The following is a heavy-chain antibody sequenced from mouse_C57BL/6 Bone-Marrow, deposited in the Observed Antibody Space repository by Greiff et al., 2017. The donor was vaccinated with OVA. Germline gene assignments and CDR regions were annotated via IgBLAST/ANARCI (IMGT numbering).Heavy chain of an antibody. CDR2: ISTYYGDA. D-gene: IGHD2-4*01. Sequence: VQLQQSGPELVRPGVSVKISCKGSGYTFTDYAMHWVKQSHAKSLEWIGVISTYYGDASYNQKFKDTATMTVDKSSSTAYMELARLTSEDSAVYYCARFYYDYEDWFAYWGQGTLVTVSA. CDR1: GYTFTDYA. CDR3: ARFYYDYEDWFAY. J-gene: IGHJ3*01. V-gene: IGHV1-67*01.